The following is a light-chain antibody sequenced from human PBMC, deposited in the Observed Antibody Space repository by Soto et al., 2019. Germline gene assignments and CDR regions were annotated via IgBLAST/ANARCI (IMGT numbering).Light chain of an antibody. V-gene: IGKV3-15*01. Sequence: EIVMTQSPATLSVSPGERATLSCRASQSVGSNLAWYQQTPGQAPRLLIYGASTRATGIPARFSGSESGADFTLTISSLQSEDFAVYSCQQYNNWPRTFGQGTKVE. CDR2: GAS. CDR3: QQYNNWPRT. CDR1: QSVGSN. J-gene: IGKJ1*01.